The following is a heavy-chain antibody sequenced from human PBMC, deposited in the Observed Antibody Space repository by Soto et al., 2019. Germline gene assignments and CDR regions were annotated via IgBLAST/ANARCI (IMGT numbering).Heavy chain of an antibody. V-gene: IGHV4-59*01. CDR3: ATWTTVTKERFDAFDI. D-gene: IGHD4-17*01. CDR2: IYYSGST. Sequence: PSETLSLTCAVSGGYISSYYWSWVRQPPGKGLEWSGYIYYSGSTNYNPSLKSRVTISVDTSKHQFSLKLSSLTAADTAVYYCATWTTVTKERFDAFDIWGQGTMVTVSS. CDR1: GGYISSYY. J-gene: IGHJ3*02.